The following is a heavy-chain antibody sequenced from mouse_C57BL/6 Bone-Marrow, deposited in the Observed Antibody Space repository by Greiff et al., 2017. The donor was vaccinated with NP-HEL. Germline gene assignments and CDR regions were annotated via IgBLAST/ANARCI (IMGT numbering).Heavy chain of an antibody. CDR3: ERNYGSSDWYFDV. CDR1: GYTFTDYY. J-gene: IGHJ1*03. Sequence: VQLQQSGPELVKPGASVKISCKASGYTFTDYYMNWVKQSHGKSLEWIGDINPNNGGTSYNQKFKGKATLTVDKSSSTAYMELRSLTSEDSAVYYCERNYGSSDWYFDVWGTGTTVTVSS. D-gene: IGHD1-1*01. CDR2: INPNNGGT. V-gene: IGHV1-26*01.